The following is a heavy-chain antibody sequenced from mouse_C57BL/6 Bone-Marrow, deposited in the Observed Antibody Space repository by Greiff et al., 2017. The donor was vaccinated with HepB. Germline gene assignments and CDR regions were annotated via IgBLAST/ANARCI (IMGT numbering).Heavy chain of an antibody. V-gene: IGHV1-47*01. CDR2: FHPYNDDT. CDR3: ARRGRRGYYAMDY. J-gene: IGHJ4*01. CDR1: GYTFTTYP. Sequence: VQLQESGAELVKPGASVKMSCKASGYTFTTYPIEWMKQNHGKSLEWIGNFHPYNDDTKYNEKFKGKATLTVEKSSSTVYLELSRLTSDDSAVYYCARRGRRGYYAMDYWGQGTSVTVSS.